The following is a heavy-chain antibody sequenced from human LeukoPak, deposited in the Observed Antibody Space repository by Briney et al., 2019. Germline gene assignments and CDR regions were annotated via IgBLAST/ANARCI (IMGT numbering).Heavy chain of an antibody. CDR1: GDSINSGNYY. CDR2: ISYTGSA. V-gene: IGHV4-30-4*01. CDR3: ASLSGYWDDY. J-gene: IGHJ4*02. Sequence: SQTRSLTWTVSGDSINSGNYYWSWIRQPPGKGLEWIGYISYTGSAYYNPSLKSRVTISLDTSKNQFSLKLSSVTAADTAVYYCASLSGYWDDYWGQGTLVTVSS. D-gene: IGHD5-12*01.